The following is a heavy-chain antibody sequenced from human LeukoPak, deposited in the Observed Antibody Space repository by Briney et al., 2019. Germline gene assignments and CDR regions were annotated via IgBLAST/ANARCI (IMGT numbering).Heavy chain of an antibody. CDR1: GYTFTSYD. Sequence: ASVKVSCKASGYTFTSYDINWVRQATGQGPEWMGWMNPNSGNTGYAQKFQGRVTMTRNTSISTAYMELSSLRSEDTAVYYCARIPSMVRGVIPYGMDVWGQGTTVTVSS. CDR3: ARIPSMVRGVIPYGMDV. D-gene: IGHD3-10*01. CDR2: MNPNSGNT. V-gene: IGHV1-8*01. J-gene: IGHJ6*02.